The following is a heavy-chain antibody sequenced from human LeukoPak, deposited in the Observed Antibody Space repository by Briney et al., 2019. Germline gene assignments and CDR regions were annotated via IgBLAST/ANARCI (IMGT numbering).Heavy chain of an antibody. J-gene: IGHJ4*02. CDR1: GFTFSNYS. CDR3: PSATVGWYSDY. CDR2: ISRSSTYI. Sequence: GGSLRLSCAASGFTFSNYSMNWVRQAPGMGLEWVSSISRSSTYIYYADSVKGRFTISRDNAKNSLYLQMNSLRAEDTAVYYCPSATVGWYSDYCGQGTLVTVSS. V-gene: IGHV3-21*01. D-gene: IGHD6-19*01.